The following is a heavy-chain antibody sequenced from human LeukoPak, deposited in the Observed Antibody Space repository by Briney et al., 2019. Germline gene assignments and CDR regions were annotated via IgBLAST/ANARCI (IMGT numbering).Heavy chain of an antibody. CDR2: ISSSGNTI. Sequence: TVGSLRLSSAASEFTFTSYELNWVRPAPGQGLEWVSYISSSGNTISYADTLKGQFTISRDNAKNSLYLQVISLRAEDTAVYYCARGRSIAARYDAFDIWGQGTMVTVSS. CDR3: ARGRSIAARYDAFDI. J-gene: IGHJ3*02. D-gene: IGHD6-6*01. CDR1: EFTFTSYE. V-gene: IGHV3-48*03.